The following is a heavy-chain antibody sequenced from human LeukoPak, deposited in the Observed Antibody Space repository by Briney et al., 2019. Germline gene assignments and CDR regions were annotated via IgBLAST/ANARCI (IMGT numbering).Heavy chain of an antibody. V-gene: IGHV3-23*01. CDR1: GFTFSSYA. Sequence: GRSLRLSCAASGFTFSSYAMSWVRQAPGKGLEWVSAISGSGGSTYYADSVKGRFTISRDNSKNTLSLQMNSLRAEDTAVYYCAKAELQRWFDPWGQGTLVTVSS. D-gene: IGHD1-26*01. J-gene: IGHJ5*02. CDR2: ISGSGGST. CDR3: AKAELQRWFDP.